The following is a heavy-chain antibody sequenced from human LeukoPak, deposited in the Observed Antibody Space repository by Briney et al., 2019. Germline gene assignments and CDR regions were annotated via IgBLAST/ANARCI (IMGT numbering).Heavy chain of an antibody. CDR2: ISYDGSNK. V-gene: IGHV3-30-3*01. D-gene: IGHD5-18*01. CDR1: GFTFSSYA. J-gene: IGHJ6*02. CDR3: AGYPPDTAMVKDYYYGMDV. Sequence: GGSLRLSCAASGFTFSSYAMHWVRQAPGKGLEWVAVISYDGSNKYYADSVKGRFTISRDNSKNTLYLQKNSLRAEDTAVYYCAGYPPDTAMVKDYYYGMDVWGQGTTVTVSS.